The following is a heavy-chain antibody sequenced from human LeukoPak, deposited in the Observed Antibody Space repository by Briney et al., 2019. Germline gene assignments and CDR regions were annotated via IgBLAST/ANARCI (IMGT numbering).Heavy chain of an antibody. V-gene: IGHV4-30-4*01. J-gene: IGHJ6*02. Sequence: SETLSLTCTVSGGSISSGDYYWSWIRQPPGKGLEWIGYIYYSGSTYYNPSLKSRVTISVDTSKNQFSLKLSSVTAADTAVYYCARDRYSPPIHYYGMDVWGQGTTVTVSS. CDR1: GGSISSGDYY. D-gene: IGHD3-9*01. CDR2: IYYSGST. CDR3: ARDRYSPPIHYYGMDV.